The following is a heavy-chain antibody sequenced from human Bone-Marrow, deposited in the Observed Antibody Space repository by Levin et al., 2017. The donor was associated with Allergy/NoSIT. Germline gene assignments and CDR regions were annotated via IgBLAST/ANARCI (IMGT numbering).Heavy chain of an antibody. CDR3: ATDSIPTATGRIEGGIYYYGLDV. CDR2: FDPDEGEA. D-gene: IGHD1-1*01. Sequence: GESLKISCQVFGHSVSLLFLNWVRQAPGKGLEWMGGFDPDEGEAVSAQMFQGRLSMTKDPSTDTAYMQLSSLRSEDTAVYDCATDSIPTATGRIEGGIYYYGLDVWGQGTPVAVSS. CDR1: GHSVSLLF. V-gene: IGHV1-24*01. J-gene: IGHJ6*02.